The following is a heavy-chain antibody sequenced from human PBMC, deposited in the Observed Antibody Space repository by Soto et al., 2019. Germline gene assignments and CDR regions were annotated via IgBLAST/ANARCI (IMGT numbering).Heavy chain of an antibody. J-gene: IGHJ4*02. CDR2: ISWNSGSI. CDR1: GFTFDDYA. CDR3: AKDSIAAAGLYYFDY. V-gene: IGHV3-9*01. D-gene: IGHD6-13*01. Sequence: PGGSLRLSCAASGFTFDDYAMHWVRQAPGKGLEWVSGISWNSGSIGYADSVKVRFTISRDNAKNSLYLQMNSLRAEDTALYYCAKDSIAAAGLYYFDYWGQGTLVTVSS.